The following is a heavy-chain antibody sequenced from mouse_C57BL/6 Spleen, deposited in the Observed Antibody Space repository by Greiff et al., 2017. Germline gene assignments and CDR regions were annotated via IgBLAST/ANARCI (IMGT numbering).Heavy chain of an antibody. CDR3: AQYLDYYGSGYAMDY. Sequence: EVQLQQSGAELVKPGASVKLSCTASGFNIKDYYMHWVKQRPEQGLEWIGRIDPEDGETNYAPKFQGKATLTADTSSNTAYLQLSSLTSEDTAVYYCAQYLDYYGSGYAMDYWGQGTSVTVSS. D-gene: IGHD1-1*01. J-gene: IGHJ4*01. CDR1: GFNIKDYY. CDR2: IDPEDGET. V-gene: IGHV14-2*01.